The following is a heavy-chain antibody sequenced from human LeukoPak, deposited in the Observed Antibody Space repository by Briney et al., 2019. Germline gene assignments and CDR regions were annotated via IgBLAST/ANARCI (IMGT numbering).Heavy chain of an antibody. Sequence: GRSLRLSCAASGFTFSSYWMSWVRQAPGKGLEWVANIKQDGSEKYYVDSVKGRFTISRDNAKNSLYLQMNSLRAEDTAVYYCARGPSLLLFDYWGQGTLVTVSS. CDR3: ARGPSLLLFDY. CDR2: IKQDGSEK. D-gene: IGHD2/OR15-2a*01. V-gene: IGHV3-7*03. CDR1: GFTFSSYW. J-gene: IGHJ4*02.